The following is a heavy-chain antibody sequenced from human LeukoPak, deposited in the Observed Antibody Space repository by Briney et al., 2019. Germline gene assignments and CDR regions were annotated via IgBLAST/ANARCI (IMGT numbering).Heavy chain of an antibody. J-gene: IGHJ4*02. CDR1: GGTFSSCA. CDR3: ARGLAARPRGCDY. Sequence: ASVKVSCKASGGTFSSCAISWVRQVPGQGLEWMGWISAYNGNTNYAQKLQGRVTMTTDTSTSTAYMELRSLRSDDTAVYYCARGLAARPRGCDYWGQGTLVTVSP. CDR2: ISAYNGNT. D-gene: IGHD6-6*01. V-gene: IGHV1-18*01.